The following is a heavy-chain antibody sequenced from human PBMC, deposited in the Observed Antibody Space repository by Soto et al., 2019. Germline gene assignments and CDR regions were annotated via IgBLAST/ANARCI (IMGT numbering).Heavy chain of an antibody. CDR1: GGTFSSYA. CDR3: ASSVRGSYAYYYYYGMDV. Sequence: SVKVSCKASGGTFSSYAISWVRQAPGQGLEWMGGIIPIFGTANYAQKFQGRVTITADESTSTACMELSSLRSEDTAVYYCASSVRGSYAYYYYYGMDVWGQGTTVTVSS. D-gene: IGHD1-26*01. J-gene: IGHJ6*02. V-gene: IGHV1-69*13. CDR2: IIPIFGTA.